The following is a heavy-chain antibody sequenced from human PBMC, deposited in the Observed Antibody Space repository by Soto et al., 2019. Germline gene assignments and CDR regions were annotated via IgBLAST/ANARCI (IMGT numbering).Heavy chain of an antibody. D-gene: IGHD2-21*01. Sequence: EVQLVESGGGLVQPGGSLRLSCAASGFTFSGHWMHWVRRPPGKGLVWVSRINSDGSSTIYADSVKGRFTIARDNAKNTLYLHMNRLRAADTAVYYCAIGVDWYYAMDGWAQGTTVTVSS. J-gene: IGHJ6*02. CDR2: INSDGSST. V-gene: IGHV3-74*01. CDR3: AIGVDWYYAMDG. CDR1: GFTFSGHW.